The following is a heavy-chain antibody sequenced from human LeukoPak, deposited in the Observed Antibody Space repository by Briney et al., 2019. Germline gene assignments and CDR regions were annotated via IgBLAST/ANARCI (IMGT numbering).Heavy chain of an antibody. CDR3: ARDPRRQDAFDI. Sequence: PSETLSLTCAVYGGSFSGYYWSWIRQPPGKGLEWIGEINHSRSTNYNPSLKSRVTISVDTSKNQFSLKLSSVTAADTAVYYCARDPRRQDAFDIWGQGTMVTVSS. J-gene: IGHJ3*02. CDR2: INHSRST. V-gene: IGHV4-34*01. CDR1: GGSFSGYY.